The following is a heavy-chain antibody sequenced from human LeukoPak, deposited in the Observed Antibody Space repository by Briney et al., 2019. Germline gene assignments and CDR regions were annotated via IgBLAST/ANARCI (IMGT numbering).Heavy chain of an antibody. D-gene: IGHD3-10*01. V-gene: IGHV5-51*01. CDR1: GYNFTNYW. Sequence: PGESLKISCEASGYNFTNYWIAWVRQMPGKGLECMGTIYPGDSVTKYSPSVQGQVTISADKSTSPAYLQWSSLRASDTAIYYCARQFGITLIRGVFGFWGQGNLVTVSS. CDR3: ARQFGITLIRGVFGF. CDR2: IYPGDSVT. J-gene: IGHJ4*02.